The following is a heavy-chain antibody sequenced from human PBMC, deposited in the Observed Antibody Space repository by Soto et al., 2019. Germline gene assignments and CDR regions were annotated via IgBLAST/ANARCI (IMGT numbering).Heavy chain of an antibody. J-gene: IGHJ4*02. CDR1: GYTFTGYY. CDR3: TRHSRDY. Sequence: GASVKVSCKASGYTFTGYYIHWVRQAPGQGLEWMGWIDPKSGDTSYAQKFQGRVTMTRDTSISTAYMDLSRLRSDDTAVYYCTRHSRDYWGQGTLVTVSS. V-gene: IGHV1-2*02. D-gene: IGHD6-13*01. CDR2: IDPKSGDT.